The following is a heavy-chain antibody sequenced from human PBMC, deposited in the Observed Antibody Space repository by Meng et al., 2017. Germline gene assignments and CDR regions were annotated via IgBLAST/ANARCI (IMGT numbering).Heavy chain of an antibody. J-gene: IGHJ5*02. CDR3: ARGLAVAGTVFWFDP. CDR1: GYTFTSYD. CDR2: MNPNSGNT. D-gene: IGHD6-19*01. V-gene: IGHV1-8*03. Sequence: QGELVQSGAEVKKPVASVKVSCKASGYTFTSYDINWVRKATGQGLEWMGWMNPNSGNTGYAQKFQGRVTITRNTSISTAYMELSSLRSEDTAVYYCARGLAVAGTVFWFDPWGQGTLVTVSS.